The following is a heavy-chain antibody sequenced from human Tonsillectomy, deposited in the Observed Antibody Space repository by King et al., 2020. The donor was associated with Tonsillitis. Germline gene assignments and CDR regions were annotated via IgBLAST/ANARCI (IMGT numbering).Heavy chain of an antibody. J-gene: IGHJ3*02. CDR2: INPSGGAT. D-gene: IGHD3-22*01. CDR3: ASLGSGYYQGDAFDI. Sequence: QLVQSGAEVKNPGASMKVSCKASGYPFTSYYMHWVRQAPGQGLEWMGTINPSGGATTYAQKFQGRVTMTRDTSTSTVYMDLSSPRSDDTAVYYCASLGSGYYQGDAFDIWGQGTTVTVSS. V-gene: IGHV1-46*03. CDR1: GYPFTSYY.